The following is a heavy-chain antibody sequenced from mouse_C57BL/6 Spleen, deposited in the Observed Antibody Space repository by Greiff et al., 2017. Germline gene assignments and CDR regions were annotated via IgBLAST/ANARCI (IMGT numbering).Heavy chain of an antibody. D-gene: IGHD1-1*01. CDR3: ARNSPITTVVGDYFDY. Sequence: QVQLQQPGAELVMPGASVKLSCKASGYTFTSYWMHWVKQRPGQGLEWIGEIDPSDSYTNYNQKFKGKSTLTVDKSSSTAYMQLSSLTSEDSAVYYCARNSPITTVVGDYFDYWGQGTTLTVSS. CDR2: IDPSDSYT. J-gene: IGHJ2*01. CDR1: GYTFTSYW. V-gene: IGHV1-69*01.